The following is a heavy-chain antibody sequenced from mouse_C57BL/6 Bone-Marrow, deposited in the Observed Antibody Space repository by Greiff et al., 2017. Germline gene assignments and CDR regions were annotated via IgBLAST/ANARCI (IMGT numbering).Heavy chain of an antibody. J-gene: IGHJ4*01. V-gene: IGHV2-2*01. CDR1: GFSLTSYG. CDR2: IWSGGST. D-gene: IGHD1-1*01. CDR3: ASYYYGTPLAMDY. Sequence: QVQLQQSGPGLVQPSQSLSITCTVSGFSLTSYGVHWVRQSPGKGLEWLGVIWSGGSTDYNAAFISRLSISKDNSKSQVFFKMNSLQADDTAIYYCASYYYGTPLAMDYWGQGTSVTVSS.